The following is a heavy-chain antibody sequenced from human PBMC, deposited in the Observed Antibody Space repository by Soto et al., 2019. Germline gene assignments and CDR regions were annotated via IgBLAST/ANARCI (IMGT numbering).Heavy chain of an antibody. CDR2: ISGSGGST. V-gene: IGHV3-23*01. CDR3: AKDVYRIAVAGLDY. D-gene: IGHD6-19*01. CDR1: GFTFSSYA. Sequence: GGSLILSCAASGFTFSSYAMSWVRQAPGKGLEWVSAISGSGGSTYYADSVKGRFTISRDNSKNTLYLQMNSLRAEDTAVYYCAKDVYRIAVAGLDYWGQGTLVTVSS. J-gene: IGHJ4*02.